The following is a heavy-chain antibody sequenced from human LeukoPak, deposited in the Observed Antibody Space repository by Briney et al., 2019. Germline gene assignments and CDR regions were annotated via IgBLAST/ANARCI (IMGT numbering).Heavy chain of an antibody. V-gene: IGHV3-23*01. Sequence: GGSLRLSCAASGFTFSSYAMSWVRQAPGKGLEWVSAISGSGGSTYYADSVKGRFTISRDNSKNTLYLQMNSLRAEDTAVYYCAKDGGLSSWSYYFDYWGQGTLVTASS. J-gene: IGHJ4*02. D-gene: IGHD6-13*01. CDR3: AKDGGLSSWSYYFDY. CDR2: ISGSGGST. CDR1: GFTFSSYA.